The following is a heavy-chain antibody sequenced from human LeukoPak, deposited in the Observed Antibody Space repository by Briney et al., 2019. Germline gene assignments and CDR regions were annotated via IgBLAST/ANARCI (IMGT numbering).Heavy chain of an antibody. CDR3: AKSRATDFDY. D-gene: IGHD1-26*01. J-gene: IGHJ4*02. CDR1: GFTFDDYA. Sequence: GGSLRLSCAASGFTFDDYAMYWVRQAPGKGLEWVSLISGDSTYYADSVKGRFTISRDNSKNSLYLQMNSLRTEDAALYYCAKSRATDFDYWGQGTLVTVSS. V-gene: IGHV3-43*02. CDR2: ISGDST.